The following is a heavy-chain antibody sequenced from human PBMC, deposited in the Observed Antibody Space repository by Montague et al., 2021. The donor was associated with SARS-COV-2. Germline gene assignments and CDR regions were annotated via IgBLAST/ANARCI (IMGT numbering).Heavy chain of an antibody. D-gene: IGHD3-9*01. V-gene: IGHV4-39*01. Sequence: SETLSLTCTVSGGSIRSSSYYWGWIRQPPGKGLEWIGSIYYSGSTYYNPSLKSRVTISVDTSKNKFSLKLSPVTAADTAVYYCARHRIAIFLGRVLDYWGQGTLGTGST. CDR1: GGSIRSSSYY. CDR2: IYYSGST. J-gene: IGHJ4*02. CDR3: ARHRIAIFLGRVLDY.